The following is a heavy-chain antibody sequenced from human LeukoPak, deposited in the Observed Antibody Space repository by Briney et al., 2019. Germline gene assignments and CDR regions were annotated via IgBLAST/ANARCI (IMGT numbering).Heavy chain of an antibody. V-gene: IGHV3-23*01. CDR1: GFTFSSYA. CDR2: ISGSGGST. D-gene: IGHD2-2*01. CDR3: AKALYCSSTSCYLSGLLDDILTGYFDY. Sequence: PGGSLRLSCAASGFTFSSYAMSWVRQAPGKGLEWVSAISGSGGSTYYADSVKGRFTISRDNSKNTLYLQMNSLRAEDTAVYYCAKALYCSSTSCYLSGLLDDILTGYFDYWGQGTLVTVSS. J-gene: IGHJ4*02.